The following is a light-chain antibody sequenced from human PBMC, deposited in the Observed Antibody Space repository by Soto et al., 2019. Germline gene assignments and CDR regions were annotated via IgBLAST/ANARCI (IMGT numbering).Light chain of an antibody. Sequence: QAVVTQPPSVSGAPGQTVTISCTGSSSNIGSGYDVHWYQQLPGTAPKLLIYGNNNRPSGVPDRLSGSKSGTSASLAISGLQAEDEADYYCQSYDSTLSTSEVVFGGGTKVTVL. CDR1: SSNIGSGYD. CDR3: QSYDSTLSTSEVV. V-gene: IGLV1-40*01. CDR2: GNN. J-gene: IGLJ2*01.